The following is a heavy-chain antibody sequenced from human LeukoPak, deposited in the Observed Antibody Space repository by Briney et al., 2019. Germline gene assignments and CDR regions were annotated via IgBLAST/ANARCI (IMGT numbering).Heavy chain of an antibody. CDR2: IYYSGST. V-gene: IGHV4-59*01. CDR1: GGSISSYY. J-gene: IGHJ3*02. Sequence: SETLSLTCTVSGGSISSYYWSWIRQPPGKGLEWIGYIYYSGSTNYNPSLKSRATISVDTSKNQFSLKLSSVTAADTAVYYCARIIGNYDSSGLYRVDAFDIWGQGTMVTVSS. CDR3: ARIIGNYDSSGLYRVDAFDI. D-gene: IGHD3-22*01.